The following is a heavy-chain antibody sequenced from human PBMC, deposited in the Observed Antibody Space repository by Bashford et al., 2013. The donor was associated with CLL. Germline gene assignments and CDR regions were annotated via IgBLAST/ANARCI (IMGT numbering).Heavy chain of an antibody. CDR3: AREMEEGGSGSYYKAPFFDY. CDR1: GYTFTSYG. J-gene: IGHJ4*02. D-gene: IGHD3-10*01. V-gene: IGHV1-18*01. CDR2: ISAYNGNT. Sequence: ASVKVSCKASGYTFTSYGISWVRQAPGQGLEWMGWISAYNGNTNYAQKLQGRVTMTTDTSTSTAYMELRSLRSDDTAVYYCAREMEEGGSGSYYKAPFFDYWGQGTLVTVSS.